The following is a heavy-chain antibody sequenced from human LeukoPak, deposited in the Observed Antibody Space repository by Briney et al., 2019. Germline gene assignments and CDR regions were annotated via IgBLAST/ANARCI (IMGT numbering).Heavy chain of an antibody. J-gene: IGHJ4*02. CDR1: GGTFSSYA. CDR2: IIPIFGTA. CDR3: AATPSSGWYRPFDY. V-gene: IGHV1-69*13. Sequence: GASVKVSCKASGGTFSSYAISWVRQAPGQGLEWMGGIIPIFGTANYAQKFQGRVTITADESTSTAYMELSSLRSEDTAVYYCAATPSSGWYRPFDYWGQGTLVTVSS. D-gene: IGHD6-19*01.